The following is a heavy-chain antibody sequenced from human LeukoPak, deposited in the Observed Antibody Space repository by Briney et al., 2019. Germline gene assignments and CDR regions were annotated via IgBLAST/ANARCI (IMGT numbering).Heavy chain of an antibody. CDR1: GGSISSSSYY. CDR2: IYHSGST. D-gene: IGHD3-22*01. CDR3: ARVGTMIVVSY. Sequence: SETLSLTCTVSGGSISSSSYYWGWIRQPPGKGLEWIGYIYHSGSTYYNPSLKSRVTISVDRSKNQFSLKLSSVTAADTAVYYCARVGTMIVVSYWGQGTLVTVSS. J-gene: IGHJ4*02. V-gene: IGHV4-30-2*01.